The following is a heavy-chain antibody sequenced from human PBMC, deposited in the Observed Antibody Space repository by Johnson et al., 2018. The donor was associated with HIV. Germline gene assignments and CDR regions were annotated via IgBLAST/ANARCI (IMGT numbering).Heavy chain of an antibody. J-gene: IGHJ3*01. Sequence: VQLVESGGGVVQPGGSLRLSCAASGFTFSSYGMHWVRQAPGKGLEWVSGINWNGGNTGYADSVQGRCTISRDNDKSSVYMQMNNLRAEDTAFYYCVRRDSGSLSFDLWGQGTMVTVSS. CDR1: GFTFSSYG. CDR2: INWNGGNT. V-gene: IGHV3-20*04. D-gene: IGHD1-26*01. CDR3: VRRDSGSLSFDL.